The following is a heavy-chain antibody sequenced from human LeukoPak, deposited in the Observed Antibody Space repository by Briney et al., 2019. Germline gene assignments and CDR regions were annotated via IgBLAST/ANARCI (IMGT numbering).Heavy chain of an antibody. D-gene: IGHD3-10*01. CDR3: ARAATMVRGVTAPLYYYYGMDV. V-gene: IGHV4-30-4*01. J-gene: IGHJ6*02. CDR2: IYYSGST. CDR1: GGSISSGDYY. Sequence: NPSETLSLTCTVSGGSISSGDYYWSWIRQPPGKDLEWIGYIYYSGSTYYNPSLKSRVTISVDTSKNQFSLKLSSVTAADTAVYYCARAATMVRGVTAPLYYYYGMDVWGQGTTVTVSS.